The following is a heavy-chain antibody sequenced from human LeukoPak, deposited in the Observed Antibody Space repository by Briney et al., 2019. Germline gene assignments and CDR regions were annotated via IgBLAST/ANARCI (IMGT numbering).Heavy chain of an antibody. Sequence: GGSLRLSCAASGFTFSSYGMHWVRQAPGKGLEWVAVIWYDGSNKYYADSVKGRFTISRDNSKNSLYLQMNSLRAEDTALYYCAKGRRGCSSTNCYGNFDYWGQGTLVTVSS. CDR3: AKGRRGCSSTNCYGNFDY. J-gene: IGHJ4*02. CDR2: IWYDGSNK. V-gene: IGHV3-33*03. CDR1: GFTFSSYG. D-gene: IGHD2-2*01.